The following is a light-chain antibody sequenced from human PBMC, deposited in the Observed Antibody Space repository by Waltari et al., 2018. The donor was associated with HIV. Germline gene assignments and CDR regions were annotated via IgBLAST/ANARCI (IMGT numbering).Light chain of an antibody. Sequence: QSALTQPASVSGSPGQSITISCTGTSTDVSFYNYVSWYQLPPGKAPKLSIYEVNNRPSGVSNRFSGSKSGNTASLTISGLQAEDEADYYCSSYTTNSTPVVFGGGTKLTVL. CDR2: EVN. V-gene: IGLV2-14*01. J-gene: IGLJ2*01. CDR1: STDVSFYNY. CDR3: SSYTTNSTPVV.